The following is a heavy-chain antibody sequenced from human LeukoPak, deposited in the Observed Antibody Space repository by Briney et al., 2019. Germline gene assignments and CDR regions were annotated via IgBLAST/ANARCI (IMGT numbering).Heavy chain of an antibody. V-gene: IGHV3-11*01. CDR1: GFPFSDNY. CDR3: AKDGVVRGLGPYYFDS. CDR2: ISSSGDTI. Sequence: PGGSLRLSCAASGFPFSDNYMNWIRQAPGKGLEWVSYISSSGDTIHYADFVKGRFTISRDNAKKSVYLQMNSLRAEDTAVYYCAKDGVVRGLGPYYFDSWGQGSLVTVSS. D-gene: IGHD2-15*01. J-gene: IGHJ4*02.